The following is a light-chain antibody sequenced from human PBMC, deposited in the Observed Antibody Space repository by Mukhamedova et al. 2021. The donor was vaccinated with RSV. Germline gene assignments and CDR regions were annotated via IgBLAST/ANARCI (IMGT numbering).Light chain of an antibody. CDR1: QSVSSN. J-gene: IGKJ5*01. V-gene: IGKV3-15*01. Sequence: GERATLSCRASQSVSSNLAWYQQKPGQAPRLLIYGASTRATGIPARFSGSGSGTEFTLTISSLQSEDFAVYYCQQYNNWTPITFGQ. CDR3: QQYNNWTPIT. CDR2: GAS.